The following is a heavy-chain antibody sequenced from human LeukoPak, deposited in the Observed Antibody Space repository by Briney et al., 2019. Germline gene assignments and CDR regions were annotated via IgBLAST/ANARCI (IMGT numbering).Heavy chain of an antibody. V-gene: IGHV1-8*01. CDR2: MNPNSGNT. J-gene: IGHJ4*02. CDR3: ARGPEYYYDSSGYYGDY. Sequence: ASVKVSCKASGYTFTSYDINWVRQATGQGLEWMGWMNPNSGNTGYAQEFQGRVTMTRNTSISTAYMELSSLRSEDTAVYYCARGPEYYYDSSGYYGDYWGQGTLVTVSS. D-gene: IGHD3-22*01. CDR1: GYTFTSYD.